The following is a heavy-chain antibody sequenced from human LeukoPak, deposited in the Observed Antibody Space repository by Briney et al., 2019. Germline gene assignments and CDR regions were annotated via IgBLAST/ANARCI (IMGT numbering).Heavy chain of an antibody. V-gene: IGHV3-23*01. CDR3: AKRGAVIRVILVGFHKEAYYFDT. CDR1: GITLSNYG. CDR2: ISDSGGRT. Sequence: GGSLRLSCAVSGITLSNYGMSWVRQAPGKGLEWVAGISDSGGRTNYADSVKGRFTISRDNPKNAMYLQMNSLRAEDTAVYFCAKRGAVIRVILVGFHKEAYYFDTWGQGALVTVSS. J-gene: IGHJ4*02. D-gene: IGHD3-22*01.